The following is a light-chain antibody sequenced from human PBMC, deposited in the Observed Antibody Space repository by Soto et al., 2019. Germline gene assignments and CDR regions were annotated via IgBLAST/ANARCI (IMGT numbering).Light chain of an antibody. J-gene: IGKJ3*01. CDR3: QKYSSVPV. CDR1: QDIRNC. V-gene: IGKV1-27*01. Sequence: DIQMTQSPTSLSASVGDRVTITCRASQDIRNCVAWYQQKPGKAPKLLIYAASTLQSGVPSRFSGSGSGTDFTLNSNSPQPEDVATYSCQKYSSVPVFGAGTKVEIK. CDR2: AAS.